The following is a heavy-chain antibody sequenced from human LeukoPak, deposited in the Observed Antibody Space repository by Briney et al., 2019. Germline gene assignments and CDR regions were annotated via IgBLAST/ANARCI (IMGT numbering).Heavy chain of an antibody. CDR2: IYYAGQT. V-gene: IGHV4-59*01. J-gene: IGHJ4*02. D-gene: IGHD3-10*01. Sequence: PSETLSLTCTVSGDSMTNDYWTWIRQPPGKGLEWVGYIYYAGQTNYNPSLRSRVTFSLDASKTQFSLQLISVTAADTAVYYCARDRSPRGSDSWGQGVLVTVSS. CDR1: GDSMTNDY. CDR3: ARDRSPRGSDS.